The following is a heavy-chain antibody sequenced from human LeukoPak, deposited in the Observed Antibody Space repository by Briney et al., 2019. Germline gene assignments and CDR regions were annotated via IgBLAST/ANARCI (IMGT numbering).Heavy chain of an antibody. CDR1: GYPFYTYG. CDR2: ISGNDGAT. Sequence: ASVKVSCKASGYPFYTYGLSWVRQAPGQGLEWMGQISGNDGATKYAQKFQGRVTMTTGTATSTAYMELTSLTSDDTAVYYCARDVPDFWSGFDSWGQGTLVTVSP. CDR3: ARDVPDFWSGFDS. J-gene: IGHJ4*02. V-gene: IGHV1-18*01. D-gene: IGHD3-3*01.